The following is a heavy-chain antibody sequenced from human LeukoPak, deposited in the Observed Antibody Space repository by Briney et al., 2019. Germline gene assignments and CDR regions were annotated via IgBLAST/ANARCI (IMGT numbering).Heavy chain of an antibody. CDR3: ARTITMVRGVIYRH. V-gene: IGHV4-59*12. Sequence: SETLSLTCTVSGGSISSSYWSWIRQPPGKGLEWIGYIYYSGSSSYNPSLKSRVTISVDTSKNQFSLKLSSVTAADTAVYYCARTITMVRGVIYRHWGQGTLVTVSS. CDR1: GGSISSSY. CDR2: IYYSGSS. D-gene: IGHD3-10*01. J-gene: IGHJ1*01.